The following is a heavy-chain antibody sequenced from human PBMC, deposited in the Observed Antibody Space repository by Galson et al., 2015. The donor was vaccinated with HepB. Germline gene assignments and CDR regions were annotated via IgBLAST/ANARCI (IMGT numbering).Heavy chain of an antibody. CDR3: ARAEGGYRTGLDY. J-gene: IGHJ4*02. Sequence: SLRLSCAASGFTFSNAWMSWVRQAPGKGPEWVGRIKSKTDGGTTDYAAPVKARFTISRDDSKNTLYLQMNSLRADDTAVFYCARAEGGYRTGLDYWGQGTLVTVSS. D-gene: IGHD1-26*01. V-gene: IGHV3-15*01. CDR2: IKSKTDGGTT. CDR1: GFTFSNAW.